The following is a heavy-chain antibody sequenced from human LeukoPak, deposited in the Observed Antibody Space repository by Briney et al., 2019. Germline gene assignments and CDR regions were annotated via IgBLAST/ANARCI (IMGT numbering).Heavy chain of an antibody. CDR2: IIPILGIA. CDR3: ARDSKRNYYDSSKEDF. D-gene: IGHD3-22*01. Sequence: SVKVSCKASVGTFSSYAISWVRQAPGQGLEWMGRIIPILGIANYTQKFQGRVTITADKYTSTAYMELSSLRSEDTAVYYCARDSKRNYYDSSKEDFWGQGTLVTVSS. J-gene: IGHJ4*02. V-gene: IGHV1-69*04. CDR1: VGTFSSYA.